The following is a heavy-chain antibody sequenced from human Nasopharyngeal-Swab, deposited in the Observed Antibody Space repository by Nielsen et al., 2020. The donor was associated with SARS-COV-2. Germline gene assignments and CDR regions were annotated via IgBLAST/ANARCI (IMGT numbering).Heavy chain of an antibody. Sequence: GESLKISCAASGFTFSPFWMTWVRQAPGKGLEWVATIQTDGTEQYSVDSVKGRFTISRDNGKNSLYLQMNSLRAEDTAVYYCAGPSYYDFWSGYHFDYWGQGTLVTVSS. V-gene: IGHV3-7*01. CDR3: AGPSYYDFWSGYHFDY. CDR2: IQTDGTEQ. D-gene: IGHD3-3*01. J-gene: IGHJ4*02. CDR1: GFTFSPFW.